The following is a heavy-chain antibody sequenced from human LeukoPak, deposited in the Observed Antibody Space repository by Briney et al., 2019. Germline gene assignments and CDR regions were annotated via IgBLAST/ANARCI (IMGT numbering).Heavy chain of an antibody. CDR1: GGPIISDY. D-gene: IGHD1-26*01. V-gene: IGHV4-59*08. CDR3: ARWYSGRYGDFDN. J-gene: IGHJ4*02. CDR2: FYYSGRT. Sequence: SETLSLTCTVSGGPIISDYWSWVRQPPGKGVEWVGYFYYSGRTNYNPSLKSRVTISVDTSKNQLPLKLSSVTAADTAVYYCARWYSGRYGDFDNWGQGTLVTVSS.